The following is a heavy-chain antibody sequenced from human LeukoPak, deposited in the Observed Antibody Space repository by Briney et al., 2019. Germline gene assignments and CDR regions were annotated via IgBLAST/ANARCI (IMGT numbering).Heavy chain of an antibody. CDR2: ISSTGRNI. Sequence: GGSLRLSCAASGFTFNNYGMKWVRQAPGKGLEWVSYISSTGRNIYYADSVKGRFTISRDNAENSLSLQMNSLRADDTAVYYCARDLTWACDYWGQGTLVTVSS. V-gene: IGHV3-48*01. J-gene: IGHJ4*02. CDR3: ARDLTWACDY. CDR1: GFTFNNYG. D-gene: IGHD7-27*01.